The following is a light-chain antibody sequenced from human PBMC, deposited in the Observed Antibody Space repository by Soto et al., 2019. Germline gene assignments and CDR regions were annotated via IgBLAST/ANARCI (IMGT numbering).Light chain of an antibody. CDR2: LEGSGSY. V-gene: IGLV4-60*02. Sequence: QPVLTQASSASASLGSSVKLTCTLSSGHSSYIIAWHQQQPGKAPRYLMKLEGSGSYNKGSGVPDRFSGSGSGSDRYLTIFNRHFGDEADYYCETWDSNSWVFGGGTKVTVL. CDR1: SGHSSYI. J-gene: IGLJ3*02. CDR3: ETWDSNSWV.